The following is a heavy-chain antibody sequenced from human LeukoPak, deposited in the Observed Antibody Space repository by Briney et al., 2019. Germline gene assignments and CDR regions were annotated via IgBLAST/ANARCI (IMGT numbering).Heavy chain of an antibody. CDR3: ARGGGPYGMDV. Sequence: PGGSLRLSCAASGFTFSDYYMTWIRQAPGKGLEWVSYISSSDNTISYADSVKGRFTISRDNAKNLLYLQMNSLSAEDTAVYYCARGGGPYGMDVWGQGTTVTVSS. D-gene: IGHD3-10*01. V-gene: IGHV3-11*04. J-gene: IGHJ6*02. CDR1: GFTFSDYY. CDR2: ISSSDNTI.